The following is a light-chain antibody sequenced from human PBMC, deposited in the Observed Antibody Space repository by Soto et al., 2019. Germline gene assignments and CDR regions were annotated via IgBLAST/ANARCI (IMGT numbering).Light chain of an antibody. Sequence: DIQMTQSPSSLSASVGDRVTITCRASQSISSYLNWYQQKPGKAPKLLIYAASSLQSGVPSRFSGSGSGTDFTLTISSLQPEDFATYYCHQSYSIPQTFGQGTKVEIK. V-gene: IGKV1-39*01. CDR3: HQSYSIPQT. CDR2: AAS. J-gene: IGKJ1*01. CDR1: QSISSY.